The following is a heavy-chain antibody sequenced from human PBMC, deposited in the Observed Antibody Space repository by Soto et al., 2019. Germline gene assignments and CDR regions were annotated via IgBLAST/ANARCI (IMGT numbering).Heavy chain of an antibody. CDR3: ARGPGGFGEFSLDY. CDR2: IYSGRST. D-gene: IGHD3-10*01. J-gene: IGHJ4*02. Sequence: QVQLQESGPGLVKPSETLSLTCTVSGGSINTYYWSWIRQPAGKGLEWIGRIYSGRSTNYNPSLKSRVTMSVDTSKNQVSLKLTSVAAADTAVYYGARGPGGFGEFSLDYWGQGTLVTVSS. V-gene: IGHV4-4*07. CDR1: GGSINTYY.